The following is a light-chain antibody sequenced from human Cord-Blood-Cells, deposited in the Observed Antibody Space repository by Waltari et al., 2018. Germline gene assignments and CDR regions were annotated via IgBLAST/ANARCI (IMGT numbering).Light chain of an antibody. CDR3: SSYTSSSTWV. CDR1: SSDVGGYNY. CDR2: DVS. Sequence: QSITISCTGTSSDVGGYNYVSWYQQHPGKAPKLMIYDVSKRPPGVSNRFSGSKSGNTASLTISGLQAEDEADYYCSSYTSSSTWVFGGGTKLTVL. V-gene: IGLV2-14*04. J-gene: IGLJ3*02.